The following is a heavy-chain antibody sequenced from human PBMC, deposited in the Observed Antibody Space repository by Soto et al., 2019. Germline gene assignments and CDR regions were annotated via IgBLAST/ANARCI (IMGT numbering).Heavy chain of an antibody. CDR2: ISGSGGST. D-gene: IGHD6-13*01. Sequence: GSLRLSCAASGFTFSSYVMSWVRQAPGKGLEWVSAISGSGGSTYYADFVKGRFTISRDNSKNTLYLQMNSLRAEDTAVYYCAKGPDFRIAAAGTGIEYFQHWGQGTLVTVSS. J-gene: IGHJ1*01. CDR1: GFTFSSYV. V-gene: IGHV3-23*01. CDR3: AKGPDFRIAAAGTGIEYFQH.